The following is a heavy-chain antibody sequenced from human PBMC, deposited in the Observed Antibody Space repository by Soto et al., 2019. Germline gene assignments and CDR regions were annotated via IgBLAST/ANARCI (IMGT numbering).Heavy chain of an antibody. CDR3: ARVNYYCPGNYDESWFDP. CDR1: GGSISSGGYS. J-gene: IGHJ5*02. D-gene: IGHD3-10*01. V-gene: IGHV4-30-2*01. CDR2: IHHSGST. Sequence: SETLSLTCVVSGGSISSGGYSWSWIRQPPGKGLEWIGYIHHSGSTYHNPSLKSRVTISVDRSKNQFSLNLSSVTAADTAVYYCARVNYYCPGNYDESWFDPWGQGTLVTVSA.